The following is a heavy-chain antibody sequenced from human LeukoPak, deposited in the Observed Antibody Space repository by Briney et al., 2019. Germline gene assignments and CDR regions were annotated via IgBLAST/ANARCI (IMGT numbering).Heavy chain of an antibody. Sequence: ASVKVSCKASGYTFTSYDINWVRQATGQGLEWMGWMNPNSGNTGYAQKFQGRVTMTRNTSISTAYMELSSLRSEDTAVYYCARGLSPYYYDSSVKNDAFDIWGQGTMVTVSS. CDR2: MNPNSGNT. CDR3: ARGLSPYYYDSSVKNDAFDI. J-gene: IGHJ3*02. CDR1: GYTFTSYD. D-gene: IGHD3-22*01. V-gene: IGHV1-8*01.